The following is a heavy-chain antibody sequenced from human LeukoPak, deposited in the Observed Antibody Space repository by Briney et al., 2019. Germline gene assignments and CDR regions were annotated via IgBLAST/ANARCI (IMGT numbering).Heavy chain of an antibody. CDR2: IRGSGGYT. CDR1: GLTFSSYA. Sequence: GGSLRLSCAASGLTFSSYAMNWVRQAPRKGLEWVSAIRGSGGYTYYADSVKGRFTISRDNSKNTLYLQMNSLRAEDTAVYYCAKEDSHSSWYANRNYFDYWGQGTLVTVSS. J-gene: IGHJ4*02. CDR3: AKEDSHSSWYANRNYFDY. D-gene: IGHD6-13*01. V-gene: IGHV3-23*01.